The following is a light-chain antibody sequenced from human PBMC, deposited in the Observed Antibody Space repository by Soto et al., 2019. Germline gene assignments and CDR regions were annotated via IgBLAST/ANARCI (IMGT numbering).Light chain of an antibody. J-gene: IGLJ1*01. CDR1: SSDVGGYNY. CDR2: DVN. V-gene: IGLV2-11*01. Sequence: QAVLTHPRSVCWSPGHSVSISCTGTSSDVGGYNYVSWYQQHPGKAPKLMIYDVNKRPSGVPDRFSGSKSGNTASLTISGLQAEDEADYHCCSYAGGYTFDVFGTGTKVTVL. CDR3: CSYAGGYTFDV.